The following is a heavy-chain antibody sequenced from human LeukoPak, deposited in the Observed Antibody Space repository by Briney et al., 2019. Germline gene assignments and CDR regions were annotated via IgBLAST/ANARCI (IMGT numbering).Heavy chain of an antibody. CDR2: INHSGST. CDR1: GGSFSDYY. CDR3: ARGQLFPLWLYYFDC. V-gene: IGHV4-34*01. J-gene: IGHJ4*02. D-gene: IGHD5-24*01. Sequence: PSETLSLTCAVYGGSFSDYYWSWIRQPPGKGLEWIGEINHSGSTNYNPSLKSRVTISVDTSKNQFSLKLNSVTAADTAVYYCARGQLFPLWLYYFDCWGQGSLVTVSS.